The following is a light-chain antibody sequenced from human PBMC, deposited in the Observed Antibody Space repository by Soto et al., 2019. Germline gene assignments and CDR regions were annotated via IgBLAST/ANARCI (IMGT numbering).Light chain of an antibody. CDR1: SSNIGRNY. CDR2: RNN. CDR3: AAWDDSLSGPV. V-gene: IGLV1-47*01. J-gene: IGLJ2*01. Sequence: QSALTQPPSASGTPGQRVTISCSGSSSNIGRNYVYWYQQLPGTAPKLLIYRNNQRPSGVPDRFSGSKSGTSASLAISGLRSEDEADYYCAAWDDSLSGPVFGGGTKLTVL.